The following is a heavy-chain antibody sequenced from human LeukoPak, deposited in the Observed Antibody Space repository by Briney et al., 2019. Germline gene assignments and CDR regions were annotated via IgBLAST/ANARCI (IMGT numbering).Heavy chain of an antibody. D-gene: IGHD3-3*01. J-gene: IGHJ6*02. CDR1: GGSISSYY. CDR2: IYYSGST. V-gene: IGHV4-59*01. CDR3: ARDTRDRSDFWRGYYYYYYGVDV. Sequence: SSETLSLTCTVSGGSISSYYWSWIRQPPGKGLEWIGYIYYSGSTNYNPSLKSRVTISVDTSKNQFSLKLSSVTAADTAVYYCARDTRDRSDFWRGYYYYYYGVDVWGQGTTVTVSS.